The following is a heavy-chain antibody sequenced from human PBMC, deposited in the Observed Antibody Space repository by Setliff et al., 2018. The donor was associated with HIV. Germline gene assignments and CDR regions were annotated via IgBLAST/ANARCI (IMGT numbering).Heavy chain of an antibody. J-gene: IGHJ4*02. CDR1: GSSISSGGYY. CDR3: ARASYSYDSTGYLY. D-gene: IGHD3-22*01. CDR2: IYYSGST. V-gene: IGHV4-31*03. Sequence: PSETLSLTCTVSGSSISSGGYYWSWIRQHPGKGLEWIGYIYYSGSTDYNPSLKSRVTISVDPSKNQFSLKMNSVTAADTAVYYCARASYSYDSTGYLYWGQGTLVTVSS.